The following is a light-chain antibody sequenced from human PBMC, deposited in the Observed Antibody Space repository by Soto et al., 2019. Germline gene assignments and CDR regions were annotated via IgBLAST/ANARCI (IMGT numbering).Light chain of an antibody. Sequence: QSALTQPASVSGSPGQSITISCTGSSSDVGGYNYVSWYQQHPGKAPKLIIYEVSDRPSGVSTRFSGSKSGNTASLTITGLQAEDDADYYCSSSTSISTLVFGGGTKVTVL. V-gene: IGLV2-14*01. J-gene: IGLJ3*02. CDR3: SSSTSISTLV. CDR2: EVS. CDR1: SSDVGGYNY.